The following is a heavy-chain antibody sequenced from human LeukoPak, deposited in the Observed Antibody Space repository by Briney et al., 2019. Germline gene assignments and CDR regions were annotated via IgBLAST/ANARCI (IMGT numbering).Heavy chain of an antibody. V-gene: IGHV1-46*01. CDR3: ARDRVDYSNYFSTGTFDY. D-gene: IGHD4-11*01. J-gene: IGHJ4*02. CDR1: GYTFTSYY. Sequence: GASVKVSCKASGYTFTSYYMHWVRQAPGQGLEWMGIINPSGGSTSYAQKFQGRVTMTRDMSTSTVYMELSSLRSEDTAVYYCARDRVDYSNYFSTGTFDYWGQGTLVTVSS. CDR2: INPSGGST.